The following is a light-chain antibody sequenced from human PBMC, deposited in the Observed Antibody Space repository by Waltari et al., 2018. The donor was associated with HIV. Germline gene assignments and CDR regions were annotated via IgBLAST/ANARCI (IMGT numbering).Light chain of an antibody. CDR2: WAS. Sequence: DIVMTQSPDSLTVSLGERATINCKSSQNVLYSSNNETYVSWYQQKFGQPPKLLIYWASAREFGVPDRFRGSGAGAQFTLTISSLQAEDVALYYCQQYYSSPYTFGQGTKVEVK. J-gene: IGKJ2*01. CDR1: QNVLYSSNNETY. V-gene: IGKV4-1*01. CDR3: QQYYSSPYT.